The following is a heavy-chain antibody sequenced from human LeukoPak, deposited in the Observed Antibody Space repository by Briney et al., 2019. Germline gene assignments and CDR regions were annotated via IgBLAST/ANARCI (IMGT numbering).Heavy chain of an antibody. D-gene: IGHD4-17*01. CDR3: AREALRPSRWFDP. J-gene: IGHJ5*02. CDR2: IYYSGST. Sequence: SETLSLTCTVSGGSISSGDYYCSWIRQPPGKGLEWIGYIYYSGSTYYNPSLKSRVTISVDTSNNQFSLKLSSVTAADTAVYYCAREALRPSRWFDPWGQGTLVTVSS. V-gene: IGHV4-30-4*01. CDR1: GGSISSGDYY.